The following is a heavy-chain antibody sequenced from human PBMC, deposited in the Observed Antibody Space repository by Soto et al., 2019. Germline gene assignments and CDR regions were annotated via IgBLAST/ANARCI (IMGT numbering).Heavy chain of an antibody. V-gene: IGHV1-18*01. CDR3: ARGPTSSRVDY. J-gene: IGHJ4*02. CDR1: GYTFTRHG. D-gene: IGHD2-2*01. Sequence: QVQLVQSGAEVKKPGASVKVSCKASGYTFTRHGINWGRQAPGQGLEWLGWINPYNGNTKYPQKVQGRVTMTTDTSTSTAYMDLRSLRSDDTAVYYCARGPTSSRVDYWGQGTLVTVSS. CDR2: INPYNGNT.